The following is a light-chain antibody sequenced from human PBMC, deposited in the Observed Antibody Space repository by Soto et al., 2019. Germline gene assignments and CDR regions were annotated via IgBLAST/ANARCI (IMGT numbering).Light chain of an antibody. CDR1: QSVSSSH. CDR3: QQYNKWPLIT. CDR2: GAS. J-gene: IGKJ5*01. V-gene: IGKV3D-15*01. Sequence: EIVLTQSQGTLSLSPGERAPLSCRASQSVSSSHLAWYQQKPGQAPRLLIYGASTRATGIPARFSGSGSGTDFTLTISSLQSEDFALYYCQQYNKWPLITFGQGTRLDI.